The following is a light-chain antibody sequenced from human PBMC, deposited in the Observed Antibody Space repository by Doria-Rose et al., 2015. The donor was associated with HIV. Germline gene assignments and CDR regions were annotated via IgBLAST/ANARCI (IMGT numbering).Light chain of an antibody. CDR1: QSLLYTSKNY. V-gene: IGKV4-1*01. CDR2: WAS. J-gene: IGKJ5*01. CDR3: QQYGTSRGT. Sequence: VLTQPPESLGMPLGERATLNCKSNQSLLYTSKNYLAWYQQKPGQPPKLLIYWASTRQSGVPARFSGSGSGTDFTLTISRLEPEDVAVYYCQQYGTSRGTFGQGTRLEIK.